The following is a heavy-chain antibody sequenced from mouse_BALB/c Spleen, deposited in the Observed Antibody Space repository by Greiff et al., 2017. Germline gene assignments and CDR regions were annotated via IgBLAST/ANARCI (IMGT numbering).Heavy chain of an antibody. J-gene: IGHJ4*01. V-gene: IGHV5-9-4*01. CDR2: ISSGGSYT. CDR1: GFTFSSYA. CDR3: ARGAYDAMAY. Sequence: EVQLVESGGGLVKPGGSLKLSCAASGFTFSSYAMSWVRQSPEKRLEWVAEISSGGSYTYYPDTVTGRFTISRDTAKNTLYLEMSSLRSEDTAMYYGARGAYDAMAYWGQGTSVTVSA.